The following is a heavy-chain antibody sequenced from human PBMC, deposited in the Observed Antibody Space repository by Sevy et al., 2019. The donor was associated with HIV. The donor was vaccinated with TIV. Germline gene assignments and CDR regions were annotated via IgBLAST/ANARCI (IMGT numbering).Heavy chain of an antibody. J-gene: IGHJ6*02. CDR2: IDGKGRST. D-gene: IGHD2-2*01. CDR3: AKTVNSGGGVVPAAYYYYYGMDV. CDR1: GFTFSSYA. Sequence: GGYLRLSCAASGFTFSSYAMSWVRRAPGKGLEWVSAIDGKGRSTHYADSVKGRFTISRDNSKNTLYLQMNSLRAEDTAVYYCAKTVNSGGGVVPAAYYYYYGMDVWGHGTTVTVSS. V-gene: IGHV3-23*01.